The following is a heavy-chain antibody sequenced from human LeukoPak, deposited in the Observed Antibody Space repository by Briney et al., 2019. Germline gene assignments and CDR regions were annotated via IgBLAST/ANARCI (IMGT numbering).Heavy chain of an antibody. J-gene: IGHJ5*02. CDR3: ARHHYGDYHNWFDP. Sequence: PSETLSLTCTVSGGSISSYYWIWIRQPPGKGLEWIGYIYYSGSTNYNPSLKSRVTISVDTSKNQFSLKLSSVTAADTAVYYCARHHYGDYHNWFDPGGQGTLVTVSS. V-gene: IGHV4-59*08. D-gene: IGHD4-17*01. CDR2: IYYSGST. CDR1: GGSISSYY.